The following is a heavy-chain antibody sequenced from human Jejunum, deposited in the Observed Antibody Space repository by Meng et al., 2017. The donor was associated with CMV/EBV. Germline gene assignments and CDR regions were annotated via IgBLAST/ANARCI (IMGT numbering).Heavy chain of an antibody. V-gene: IGHV1-69*04. CDR3: ASDITGNTYAYDS. Sequence: SGGTLSSYVLSCVRQAPGQGLEWMGRIIPIIGRPHHAQRFQDRVSITTDKATSTVYMELKTLTSEDTAVYFCASDITGNTYAYDSWGQGTLVTVSS. CDR2: IIPIIGRP. D-gene: IGHD1-20*01. CDR1: GGTLSSYV. J-gene: IGHJ5*02.